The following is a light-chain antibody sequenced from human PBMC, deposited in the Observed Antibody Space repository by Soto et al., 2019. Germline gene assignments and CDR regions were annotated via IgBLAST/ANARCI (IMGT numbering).Light chain of an antibody. CDR1: KDISNY. CDR2: DAS. Sequence: DIQMTQSPSSMSESVGDIVTITCQASKDISNYLNWYQQKPGKDPKLLIYDASNLETGVPSRFSGSGSGTDFTFTISSLQPADIATYYCQQYDNLPPLTFGGGTKVEIK. V-gene: IGKV1-33*01. CDR3: QQYDNLPPLT. J-gene: IGKJ4*01.